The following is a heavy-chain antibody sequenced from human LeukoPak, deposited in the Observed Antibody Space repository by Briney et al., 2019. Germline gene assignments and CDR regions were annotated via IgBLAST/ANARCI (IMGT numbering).Heavy chain of an antibody. Sequence: PSETLSLTCAVYGGSFSGYYWSWIRQPPGKGLEWIGEINHSGSTNYNPSLKSRVTISVDTSKNQFSLKLSSVTAADTAVYYCARGYSSSWYEGMDAFDIWGQGTMVTVSS. CDR2: INHSGST. CDR1: GGSFSGYY. D-gene: IGHD6-13*01. J-gene: IGHJ3*02. V-gene: IGHV4-34*01. CDR3: ARGYSSSWYEGMDAFDI.